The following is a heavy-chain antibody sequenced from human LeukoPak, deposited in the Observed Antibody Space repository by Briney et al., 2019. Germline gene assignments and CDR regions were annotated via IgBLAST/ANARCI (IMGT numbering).Heavy chain of an antibody. CDR1: GFTFDDYA. V-gene: IGHV3-9*01. D-gene: IGHD6-19*01. CDR3: AKGASGSGWYFDF. J-gene: IGHJ4*02. CDR2: ISWNSGSM. Sequence: ALRLSCAASGFTFDDYAMYWVRQAPGKGLEWVSRISWNSGSMDYADSVRGRFTISRDNAKNSLYLQMNSLRAEDTALYYCAKGASGSGWYFDFWGQGTLVTVSS.